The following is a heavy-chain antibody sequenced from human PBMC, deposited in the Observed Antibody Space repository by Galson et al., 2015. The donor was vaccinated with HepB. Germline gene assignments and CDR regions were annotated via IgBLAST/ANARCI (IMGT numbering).Heavy chain of an antibody. V-gene: IGHV3-23*01. CDR3: AKAPLMEWLFYGWFDP. J-gene: IGHJ5*02. D-gene: IGHD3-3*01. CDR1: GFTFSSYA. Sequence: SLRLSCAASGFTFSSYAMSWVRQAPGKGLEWVSAISGSGGSTYYADSVKGRFTISRDNSKNTLYLQMNSLRAEDTAVYYCAKAPLMEWLFYGWFDPWGQGTLVTVSS. CDR2: ISGSGGST.